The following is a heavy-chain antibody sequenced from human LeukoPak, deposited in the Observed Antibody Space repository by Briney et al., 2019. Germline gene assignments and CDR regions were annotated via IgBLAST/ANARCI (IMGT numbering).Heavy chain of an antibody. Sequence: GGSLRLSCAASGFTFSSYSMNWVRQAPGKGLEWVSSISSSSSYIYYADSVKGRFTISRDNAKNSLYLQMNSLRAEDTAVYYCAREGDGYNGDYGMDVWGQGPRSPSP. V-gene: IGHV3-21*01. CDR1: GFTFSSYS. CDR2: ISSSSSYI. J-gene: IGHJ6*02. D-gene: IGHD5-24*01. CDR3: AREGDGYNGDYGMDV.